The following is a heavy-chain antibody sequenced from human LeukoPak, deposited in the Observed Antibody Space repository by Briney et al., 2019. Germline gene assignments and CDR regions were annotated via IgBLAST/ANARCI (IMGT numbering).Heavy chain of an antibody. CDR3: ASGGIYYGAAFDF. CDR2: ISSSGSTI. V-gene: IGHV3-48*03. J-gene: IGHJ4*02. CDR1: GFTFSSYE. Sequence: GGSLRLSCAASGFTFSSYEMHWVRQAPGKGLEWVSYISSSGSTIYYADSVKGRFTFSRDNAKNSLYLQMNSLRAEDTALYYCASGGIYYGAAFDFWGQGTLVTVSS. D-gene: IGHD1-26*01.